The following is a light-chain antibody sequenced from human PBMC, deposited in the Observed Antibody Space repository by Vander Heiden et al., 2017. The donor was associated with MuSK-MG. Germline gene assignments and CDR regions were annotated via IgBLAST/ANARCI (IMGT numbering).Light chain of an antibody. CDR3: SSYTSSSTPYV. CDR2: DVS. J-gene: IGLJ1*01. Sequence: TISCTGTSSDVGGYNYVSWYQQHPGKAPKLMIYDVSNRPSGVSNRFSGSKSGNTASLTISGLQAEDEADYYCSSYTSSSTPYVFGTGTKVTIL. V-gene: IGLV2-14*04. CDR1: SSDVGGYNY.